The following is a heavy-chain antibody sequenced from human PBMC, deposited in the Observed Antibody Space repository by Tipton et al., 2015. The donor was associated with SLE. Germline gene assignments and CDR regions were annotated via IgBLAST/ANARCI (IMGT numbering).Heavy chain of an antibody. Sequence: QLVQSGAEVKKPGASVKVSCKGGGFSFISHGFSWVRQAPGHGLEWVGAILPILGVANYAQKFRGRVSITADKSTRTVYMEVNSLRSEDTAVYFCARMGGDALDLWGQGTVVSVSS. CDR2: ILPILGVA. V-gene: IGHV1-69*10. CDR1: GFSFISHG. J-gene: IGHJ3*01. CDR3: ARMGGDALDL. D-gene: IGHD3-16*01.